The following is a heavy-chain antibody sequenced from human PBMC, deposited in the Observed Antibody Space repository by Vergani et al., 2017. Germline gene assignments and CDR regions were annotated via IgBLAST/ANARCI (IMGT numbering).Heavy chain of an antibody. CDR2: IRYDGSNK. CDR1: GFTFSSYG. CDR3: ATDLDDILTGPFYY. Sequence: QVQLVESGGGVVQTGGSLRLSCAASGFTFSSYGMHWVRQAPGKGLEWVAFIRYDGSNKNYADSVTGRFTISRDNSKNTLYLQMNSLRAEDTAVYYCATDLDDILTGPFYYWGQGTLVTVSS. J-gene: IGHJ4*02. D-gene: IGHD3-9*01. V-gene: IGHV3-30*02.